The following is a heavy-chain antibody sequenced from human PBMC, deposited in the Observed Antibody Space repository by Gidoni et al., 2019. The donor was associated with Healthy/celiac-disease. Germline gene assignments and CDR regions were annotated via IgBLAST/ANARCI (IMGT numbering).Heavy chain of an antibody. J-gene: IGHJ4*02. CDR2: IYYSGST. Sequence: QLQLQESGPGQVKPSETLSLTCTVSGGSISSSRYHWGWIRQPPGKGLEWIGSIYYSGSTYYNPSLKSRVTISVDTSKSQFSLKLSSVTAANTAVYYCAREEATLAAAGRGLFDYWGQGTLVTVSS. D-gene: IGHD6-13*01. CDR1: GGSISSSRYH. V-gene: IGHV4-39*07. CDR3: AREEATLAAAGRGLFDY.